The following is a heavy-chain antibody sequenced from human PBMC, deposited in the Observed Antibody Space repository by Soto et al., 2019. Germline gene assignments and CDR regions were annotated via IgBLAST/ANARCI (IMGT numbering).Heavy chain of an antibody. CDR2: LHYSGSP. V-gene: IGHV4-39*01. J-gene: IGHJ4*02. D-gene: IGHD3-22*01. CDR1: GDSVSISDYY. Sequence: QLQLQESGPGLVKASETLSLTCTVSGDSVSISDYYWGWIRQSPGKGLEWIGSLHYSGSPYYTPSLKSRVTISGDTSKKQFSLKLTSVTAADAAVYYCAAHDSGGYYAEYWGQGTLVTVSA. CDR3: AAHDSGGYYAEY.